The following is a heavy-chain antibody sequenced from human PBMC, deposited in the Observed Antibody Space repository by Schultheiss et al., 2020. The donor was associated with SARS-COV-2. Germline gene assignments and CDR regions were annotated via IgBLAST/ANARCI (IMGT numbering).Heavy chain of an antibody. V-gene: IGHV4-59*01. D-gene: IGHD6-6*01. CDR1: GGSISSSY. CDR3: ARGGSSSSVNYYYYGMDV. J-gene: IGHJ6*02. Sequence: SETLSLTCTVSGGSISSSYWSWIRQPPGKGLEWIGYIYYSGSTNYNPSLKSRVTISVDTSKNQFSLKLSSVTAADTAVYYCARGGSSSSVNYYYYGMDVWGQGTTVTVSS. CDR2: IYYSGST.